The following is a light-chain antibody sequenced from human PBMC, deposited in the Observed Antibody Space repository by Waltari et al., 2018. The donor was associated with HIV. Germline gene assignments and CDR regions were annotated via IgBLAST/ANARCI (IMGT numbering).Light chain of an antibody. Sequence: EIVLTQSPGTLSLSPGERGILSCRASQTVNSNYLAWYQQKPGQAPRLLIYGTFTGATGIPDRFSGSGSGTDFTLTISRLEPEDFAVYYCQQYGSSFGGGTKVEIK. CDR2: GTF. V-gene: IGKV3-20*01. CDR3: QQYGSS. J-gene: IGKJ4*01. CDR1: QTVNSNY.